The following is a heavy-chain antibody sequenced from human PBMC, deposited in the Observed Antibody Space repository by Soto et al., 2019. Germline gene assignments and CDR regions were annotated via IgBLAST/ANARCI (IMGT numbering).Heavy chain of an antibody. Sequence: QVQLQESGPGLVKPSQTLSLTCTVSGGSISSGGYYWTWIRQHPGKGLEWIGYNYYSGITYYNPSLKSRVTXPXXXAXXQFSRKLSSVTAADTAVYYCARGSSIAGLYYGMDVWGQGTTVTVSS. D-gene: IGHD6-6*01. CDR1: GGSISSGGYY. J-gene: IGHJ6*02. CDR3: ARGSSIAGLYYGMDV. V-gene: IGHV4-31*03. CDR2: NYYSGIT.